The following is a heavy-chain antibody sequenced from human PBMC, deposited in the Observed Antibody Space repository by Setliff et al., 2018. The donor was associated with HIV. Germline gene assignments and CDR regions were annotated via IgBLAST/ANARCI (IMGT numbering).Heavy chain of an antibody. CDR2: MSGSGSTL. V-gene: IGHV3-48*03. Sequence: PGGSLRLSCAASGIDFSSYEMNWVRQAPGKGLEWVSYMSGSGSTLYYANSVRGRFTISRDNAKNSLYLQMRSLRVDDTAVYYCARDAAADYWGPGTLVTVSS. J-gene: IGHJ4*02. CDR1: GIDFSSYE. D-gene: IGHD2-15*01. CDR3: ARDAAADY.